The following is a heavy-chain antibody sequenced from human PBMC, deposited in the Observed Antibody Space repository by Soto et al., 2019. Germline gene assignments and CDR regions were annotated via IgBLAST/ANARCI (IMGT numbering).Heavy chain of an antibody. Sequence: QLLQSGGDLVLPGGSLRLSCAGSGLTLRSYAMTWIRQTPEKGLEWVSTISGRSAVPSYADSVNGRFAVSRDNSQNTVYMQMNSLRPDDTATYSCAKGGPFTGGFDPWGQGSLVTVSS. V-gene: IGHV3-23*01. D-gene: IGHD3-16*01. CDR1: GLTLRSYA. J-gene: IGHJ5*02. CDR3: AKGGPFTGGFDP. CDR2: ISGRSAVP.